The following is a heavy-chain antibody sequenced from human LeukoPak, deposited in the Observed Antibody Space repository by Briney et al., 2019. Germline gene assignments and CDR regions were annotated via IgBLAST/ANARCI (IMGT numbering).Heavy chain of an antibody. CDR3: ARRVPAAKNRNYYYYMDV. Sequence: ASVKVSCKASGYTFTSHDINWVRQATGQGLEWMGWMNPNSGNTGYAQKFQGRVTITRNTSISTAYMELSSLRSEDTAVYYCARRVPAAKNRNYYYYMDVWGKGTTVTVSS. CDR1: GYTFTSHD. J-gene: IGHJ6*03. V-gene: IGHV1-8*03. CDR2: MNPNSGNT. D-gene: IGHD2-2*01.